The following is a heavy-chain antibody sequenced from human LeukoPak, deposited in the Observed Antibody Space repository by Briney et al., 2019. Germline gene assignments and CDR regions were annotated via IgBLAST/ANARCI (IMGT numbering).Heavy chain of an antibody. CDR1: GLTFSSHW. Sequence: GGSLRLSCAASGLTFSSHWMHWVRQAPGKGLVWVSRISSDGSSTSYADFVKGRFTISRDNVKNTLYLQMNSLRAEDTAVYYCARGSCSGGSCYLIDYWGQGTLVTVSS. CDR2: ISSDGSST. D-gene: IGHD2-15*01. CDR3: ARGSCSGGSCYLIDY. J-gene: IGHJ4*02. V-gene: IGHV3-74*01.